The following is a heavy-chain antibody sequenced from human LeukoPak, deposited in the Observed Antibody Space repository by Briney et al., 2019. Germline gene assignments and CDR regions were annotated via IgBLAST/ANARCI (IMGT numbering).Heavy chain of an antibody. CDR2: ISSSSSTI. CDR1: GFRFSDFT. CDR3: ARDRYDYVWGSYRYTFDY. J-gene: IGHJ4*02. Sequence: GGSLRLSCAASGFRFSDFTMNWVRQAPGKGLEWVSYISSSSSTIYYADSVKGRFTISRDNAKNSLYLQMNSLRAEDTAVYYCARDRYDYVWGSYRYTFDYWGQGTLVTVSS. D-gene: IGHD3-16*02. V-gene: IGHV3-48*01.